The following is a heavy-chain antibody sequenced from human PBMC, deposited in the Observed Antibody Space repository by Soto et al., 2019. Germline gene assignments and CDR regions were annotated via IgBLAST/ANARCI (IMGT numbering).Heavy chain of an antibody. Sequence: EVQLLESGGGLVQPGGSLRLSCAASGFTFSSYAMNWVRQAPGKGLEWVSAISGSGGSTYYADSVKGRFTISRDNSRNTVYLQMNSLRAEDTAVYYCAKSGDSSGRPRAGFDYWGQGTLVTVSS. J-gene: IGHJ4*02. V-gene: IGHV3-23*01. CDR2: ISGSGGST. CDR3: AKSGDSSGRPRAGFDY. D-gene: IGHD6-19*01. CDR1: GFTFSSYA.